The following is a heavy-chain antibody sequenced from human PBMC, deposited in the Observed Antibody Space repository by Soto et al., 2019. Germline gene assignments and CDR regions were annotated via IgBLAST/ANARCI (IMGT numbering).Heavy chain of an antibody. CDR1: GFTFSSYA. CDR3: AKARGRTWYEDY. D-gene: IGHD6-13*01. V-gene: IGHV3-23*01. Sequence: EVQLLESGGGLVQPGGSLRLSCAASGFTFSSYAMTWVRQAPGKGLEWVSSISGSGNTTYYADSVKGRFTISRDSSKNTLYMQMNSLIPEYTAVYYCAKARGRTWYEDYWGQGTLVTVSS. J-gene: IGHJ4*02. CDR2: ISGSGNTT.